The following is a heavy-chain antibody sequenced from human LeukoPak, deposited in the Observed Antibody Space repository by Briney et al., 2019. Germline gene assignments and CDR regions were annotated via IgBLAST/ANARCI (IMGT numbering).Heavy chain of an antibody. CDR1: GFPFSSYG. D-gene: IGHD3-10*01. Sequence: GRSLRLSCAASGFPFSSYGMHWVRQAPGKGLEWVAVISYDGSNKYYADSVKGRFTISRDNSKNTLYLQMNSLRAEDTAVYYCAKELYGSGSHAFDIWGQGTMVTVSS. CDR3: AKELYGSGSHAFDI. V-gene: IGHV3-30*18. J-gene: IGHJ3*02. CDR2: ISYDGSNK.